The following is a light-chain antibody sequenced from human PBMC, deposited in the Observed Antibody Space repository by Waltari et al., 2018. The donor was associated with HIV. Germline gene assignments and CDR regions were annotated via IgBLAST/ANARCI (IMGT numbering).Light chain of an antibody. J-gene: IGKJ4*01. CDR3: QQYYSLPPT. CDR1: RTVLYHSDNQHY. Sequence: DIVMTQSPDSLAVSLGETVTINCKSSRTVLYHSDNQHYLAWSQQKARQVPKVRVSWASTRAVMVPSSTPALGVPERFSGSGSGTNFSLTISGLQEDDVAIYYCQQYYSLPPTFGGGTRVERK. V-gene: IGKV4-1*01. CDR2: WAS.